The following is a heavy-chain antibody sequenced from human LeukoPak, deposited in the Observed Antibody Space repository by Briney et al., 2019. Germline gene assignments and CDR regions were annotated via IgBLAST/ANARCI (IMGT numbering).Heavy chain of an antibody. CDR3: ARAVDESSGYYRIDY. V-gene: IGHV4-59*01. Sequence: SETLSLTCTASGGSMSSYYWSWIRPPPGRGLEGIGYISYSGSTYYNPSLKSRFTISVDTSNNQFSLKLSSVTAADTAVYYCARAVDESSGYYRIDYWGQGTLCTVSS. D-gene: IGHD3-22*01. CDR2: ISYSGST. CDR1: GGSMSSYY. J-gene: IGHJ4*02.